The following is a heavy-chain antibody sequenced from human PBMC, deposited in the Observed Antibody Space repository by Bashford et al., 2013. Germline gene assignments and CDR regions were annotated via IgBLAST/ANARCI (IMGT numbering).Heavy chain of an antibody. J-gene: IGHJ4*02. D-gene: IGHD3-22*01. CDR1: GYTFTSYY. Sequence: ASVKVSCKASGYTFTSYYMHWVRQAPGQGLEWMGIINPSGGSTSYAQKFQGRVTMTRDTSTSTVYMELSSLRSEDTAVYYCARISGYYDSSGPHFDYWGQGTLVTVSS. CDR3: ARISGYYDSSGPHFDY. CDR2: INPSGGST. V-gene: IGHV1-46*01.